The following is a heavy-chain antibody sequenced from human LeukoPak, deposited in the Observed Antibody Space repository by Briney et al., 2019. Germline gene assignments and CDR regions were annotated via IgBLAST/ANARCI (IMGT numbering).Heavy chain of an antibody. D-gene: IGHD1-26*01. CDR3: ARMSVAATNLLDNKYNWFDP. CDR1: GFTFSSAW. V-gene: IGHV3-15*07. Sequence: PGGSLRLSCAASGFTFSSAWMNWVRQAPGKGLEWVGRIKSETDGGTTDYAAPVKGTSTISRDDSENTLYLQMNSLRVEDTAVYYCARMSVAATNLLDNKYNWFDPWGQGTLVTVSS. CDR2: IKSETDGGTT. J-gene: IGHJ5*02.